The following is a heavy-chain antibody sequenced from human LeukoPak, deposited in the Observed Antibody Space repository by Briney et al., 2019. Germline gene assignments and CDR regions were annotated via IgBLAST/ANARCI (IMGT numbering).Heavy chain of an antibody. V-gene: IGHV3-33*01. CDR3: AREGGIAARPRGLDY. CDR2: IWYDGSNK. CDR1: GFTFSSYG. Sequence: GRSLRLSCAASGFTFSSYGMHWVRQAPGKGLEWVAVIWYDGSNKYYADSVKGRFTIPRDNSKNTLYLQMNSLRAEDTAVYYCAREGGIAARPRGLDYWGQGTLVTVSS. D-gene: IGHD6-6*01. J-gene: IGHJ4*02.